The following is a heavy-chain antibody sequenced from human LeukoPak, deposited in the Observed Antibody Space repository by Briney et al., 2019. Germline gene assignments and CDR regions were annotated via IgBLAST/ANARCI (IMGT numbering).Heavy chain of an antibody. D-gene: IGHD5-24*01. CDR2: INDNGGTT. Sequence: GGSLRLSCSASGFTFSYYAMHWVRQVPGKGLEYVSGINDNGGTTHYADSVKGRFTISRDDSKNTLYLQMSSLRGEDTALYYCVKDLRGNYTFDYWGQGTLVTVSS. CDR3: VKDLRGNYTFDY. J-gene: IGHJ4*02. CDR1: GFTFSYYA. V-gene: IGHV3-64D*09.